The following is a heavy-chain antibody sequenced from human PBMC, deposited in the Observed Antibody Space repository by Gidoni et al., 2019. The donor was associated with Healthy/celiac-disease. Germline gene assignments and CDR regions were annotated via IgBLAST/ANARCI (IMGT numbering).Heavy chain of an antibody. CDR2: ISSRRSYI. V-gene: IGHV3-21*01. D-gene: IGHD6-19*01. CDR1: GFTFRSYS. CDR3: ARGSAGYYYYYGMDV. Sequence: EVQLVESGGGLVKPGGSLRLSCASSGFTFRSYSMNGVRHAPGKGLEWVSSISSRRSYIYYADSVKGRFTISRDNAKNSLYLQMNSLRAEDTAVYYCARGSAGYYYYYGMDVWGQGTTVTVSS. J-gene: IGHJ6*02.